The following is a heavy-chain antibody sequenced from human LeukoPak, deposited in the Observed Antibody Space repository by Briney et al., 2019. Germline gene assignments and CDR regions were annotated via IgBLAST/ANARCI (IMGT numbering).Heavy chain of an antibody. Sequence: ASVKVSFKASGYTFTGYYMHWVRQAPGQGLEWMGWINPNSGGTNYAQKFQGWVTMTRDTSISTAYMELSRLRSDDTAVYYCARLAYCGGDCYRFDYWGQGTLVTVSS. J-gene: IGHJ4*02. D-gene: IGHD2-21*02. CDR1: GYTFTGYY. CDR2: INPNSGGT. CDR3: ARLAYCGGDCYRFDY. V-gene: IGHV1-2*04.